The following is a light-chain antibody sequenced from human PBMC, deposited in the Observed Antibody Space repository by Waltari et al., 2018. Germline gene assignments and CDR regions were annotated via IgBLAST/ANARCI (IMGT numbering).Light chain of an antibody. CDR2: DSS. CDR1: QSVSSH. J-gene: IGKJ2*01. Sequence: DIMMTQYPATLSVSPGERATLSCRASQSVSSHLAWYQQIPGQPPRLLIYDSSTRATGIPARFSCSGSGTEFTLTISSLQSEDFAVYYCQQYANWVYTFGQGTKLEIK. V-gene: IGKV3-15*01. CDR3: QQYANWVYT.